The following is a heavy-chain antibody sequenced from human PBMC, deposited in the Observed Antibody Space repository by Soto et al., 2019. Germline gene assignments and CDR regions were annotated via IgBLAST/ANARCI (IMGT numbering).Heavy chain of an antibody. Sequence: GGSLRLSCAASGFTFSSYAMSWVRQAPGKGPEWVSVVSGSGASTYYADSVKGRFTISRDNAKNSLYLQMNSLRAEDTAVYYCAREIVVARGASYFDYWGPGTLVTVSS. D-gene: IGHD2-2*01. J-gene: IGHJ4*02. V-gene: IGHV3-23*01. CDR1: GFTFSSYA. CDR3: AREIVVARGASYFDY. CDR2: VSGSGAST.